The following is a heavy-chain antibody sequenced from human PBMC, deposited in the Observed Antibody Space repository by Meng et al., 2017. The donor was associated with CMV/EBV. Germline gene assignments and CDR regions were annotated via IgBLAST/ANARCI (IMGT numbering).Heavy chain of an antibody. CDR2: ITPLFGTS. Sequence: HLVQSGDVVKSPGSSVKVSCTASGCTFSSYSISWVRQAPGQGLEWMGAITPLFGTSTYAEKFQGRVMITADESTSTAYMELSSLKSDDTAVYYCAREKIISRFAYFHHWGQGTLVTVSS. D-gene: IGHD3-10*01. V-gene: IGHV1-69*01. J-gene: IGHJ1*01. CDR3: AREKIISRFAYFHH. CDR1: GCTFSSYS.